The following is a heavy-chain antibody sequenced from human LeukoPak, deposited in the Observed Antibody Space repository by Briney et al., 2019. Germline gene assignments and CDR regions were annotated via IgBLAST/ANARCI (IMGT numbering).Heavy chain of an antibody. D-gene: IGHD3-10*01. CDR2: ISRNSGSI. Sequence: GGSLRLSCAASGSTFDDYAMDWVRHAQGKGMEWVSGISRNSGSIGYADSVKGRFTISRDNANNSLYLQMNSLRADDTAVYYCARDYYGSHDYWGQGALVTVSS. CDR1: GSTFDDYA. J-gene: IGHJ4*02. V-gene: IGHV3-9*01. CDR3: ARDYYGSHDY.